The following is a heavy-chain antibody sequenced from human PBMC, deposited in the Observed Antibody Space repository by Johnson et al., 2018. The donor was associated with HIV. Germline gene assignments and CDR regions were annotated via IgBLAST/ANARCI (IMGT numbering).Heavy chain of an antibody. D-gene: IGHD5-18*01. V-gene: IGHV3-30-3*01. Sequence: VQLVESGGGVVQPGRSLRLSCAASGFTFSSYAMHWVRQAPGKGLEWVAVISYDGSNKYYADSVKGRLTISRDNSKNTLYLQMNSLRAEDTAVYYCARVRGYSYGAHAFDIWGQGTMVTVSS. J-gene: IGHJ3*02. CDR3: ARVRGYSYGAHAFDI. CDR1: GFTFSSYA. CDR2: ISYDGSNK.